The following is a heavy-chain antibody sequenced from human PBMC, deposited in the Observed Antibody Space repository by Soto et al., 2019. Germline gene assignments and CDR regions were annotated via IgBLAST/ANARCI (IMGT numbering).Heavy chain of an antibody. V-gene: IGHV1-18*04. D-gene: IGHD1-1*01. CDR2: ISSYNGNT. Sequence: GXPVKVSSKASGYTFTSYGSSWVRQAPGPRLEWMAWISSYNGNTTYAQKLQGRVPMTTATSTSTAYMELRSLRSDHTAVYYCARYHESGAWYWGQGTLVTFSS. CDR3: ARYHESGAWY. CDR1: GYTFTSYG. J-gene: IGHJ4*02.